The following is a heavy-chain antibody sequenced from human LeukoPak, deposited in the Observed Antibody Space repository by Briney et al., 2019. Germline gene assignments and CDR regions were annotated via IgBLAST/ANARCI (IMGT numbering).Heavy chain of an antibody. J-gene: IGHJ4*02. V-gene: IGHV4-59*01. CDR1: GSSISSYY. CDR2: IYYSGST. D-gene: IGHD6-19*01. CDR3: ARGLGWFLD. Sequence: PSETLSLTCTVSGSSISSYYWSWIRQPPGKGLEWIGYIYYSGSTNYNPSLKSRVTISGDTSKNQVSLQLTSVTAADTAVYYCARGLGWFLDWGQGTLVTASS.